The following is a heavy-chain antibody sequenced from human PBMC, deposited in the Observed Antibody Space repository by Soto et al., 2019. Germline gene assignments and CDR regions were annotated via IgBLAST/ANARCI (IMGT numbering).Heavy chain of an antibody. CDR1: GGSISNYY. J-gene: IGHJ6*02. Sequence: QVQLQDSGPGLVKPSETLSLTCTVSGGSISNYYWSWIRQPPGKGLECIGYVSYSGHTNYNPSLKRRLNRSVHTSKNQLSLKLRSVSAAATAVFYCASLHYYGMHLWGPGTTVTVSS. CDR2: VSYSGHT. V-gene: IGHV4-59*01. CDR3: ASLHYYGMHL.